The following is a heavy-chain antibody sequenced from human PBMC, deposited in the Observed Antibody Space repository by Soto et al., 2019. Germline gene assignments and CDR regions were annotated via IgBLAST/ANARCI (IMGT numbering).Heavy chain of an antibody. CDR3: ATVGSYSSGFDP. CDR1: GYTLTELS. D-gene: IGHD6-19*01. CDR2: FDPEDGET. J-gene: IGHJ5*02. Sequence: KVSCKVSGYTLTELSMHWVRQAPGKGLEWMGGFDPEDGETIYAQKFQGRVTMTEDTSTDTAYMELSSLRSEDTAVYYCATVGSYSSGFDPWGQGTLVTVSS. V-gene: IGHV1-24*01.